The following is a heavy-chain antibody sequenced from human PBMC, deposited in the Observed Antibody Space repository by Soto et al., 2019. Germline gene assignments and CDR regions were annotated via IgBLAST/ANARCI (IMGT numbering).Heavy chain of an antibody. CDR1: GGSISSNNYY. CDR3: AREGYYDSSGRPVVDY. Sequence: PSETLSLTCTVSGGSISSNNYYWGWIRQPPGKGLEWIGSIYYSGSTYYNPSLQSRVTISVDTSKNQFSLKLNSVTAADTAVYYCAREGYYDSSGRPVVDYWGQGTLVTVS. D-gene: IGHD3-22*01. J-gene: IGHJ4*02. CDR2: IYYSGST. V-gene: IGHV4-39*01.